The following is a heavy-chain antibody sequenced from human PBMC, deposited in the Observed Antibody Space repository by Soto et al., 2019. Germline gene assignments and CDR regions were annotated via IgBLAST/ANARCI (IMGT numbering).Heavy chain of an antibody. D-gene: IGHD3-22*01. CDR1: GFTFSSYE. Sequence: PGGSLRLSCAASGFTFSSYEMNWVRRAPGKGLEWISYISSSTNTMYYADSVKGRFTISRDNAKNSLYLQMNSLRAEDTAVYYCARGVYDSNGYSYPWGQGTLVTVSS. CDR3: ARGVYDSNGYSYP. CDR2: ISSSTNTM. V-gene: IGHV3-48*03. J-gene: IGHJ5*02.